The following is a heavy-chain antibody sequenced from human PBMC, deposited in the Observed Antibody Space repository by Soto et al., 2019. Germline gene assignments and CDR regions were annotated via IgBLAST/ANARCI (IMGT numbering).Heavy chain of an antibody. Sequence: EVQLLESGGGLVQSGGSLRLSCAASGFTFSSYAMSWVRQAPGKGLEWVSGISASCSNTYYADSVKGRFTISRDNSKNTLYLQMNNLRVEDKAVYYCAEGGEWSFNFEYWGQGTLVNV. CDR1: GFTFSSYA. V-gene: IGHV3-23*01. CDR2: ISASCSNT. D-gene: IGHD3-3*01. J-gene: IGHJ4*02. CDR3: AEGGEWSFNFEY.